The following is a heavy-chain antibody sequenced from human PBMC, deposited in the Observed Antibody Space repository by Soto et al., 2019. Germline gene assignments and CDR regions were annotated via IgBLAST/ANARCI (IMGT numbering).Heavy chain of an antibody. CDR2: IYYSGST. CDR1: SGSISSGGYY. J-gene: IGHJ4*02. CDR3: ARAGAEMATIAGVDQLDY. V-gene: IGHV4-30-4*08. Sequence: SETLSLTCTVSSGSISSGGYYWSWIRQHPGKGLEWIGYIYYSGSTYYNPSLKSRVTISVDTSKNQFSPKLSSVTAADTAVYYCARAGAEMATIAGVDQLDYWGQGTLVTVSS. D-gene: IGHD5-12*01.